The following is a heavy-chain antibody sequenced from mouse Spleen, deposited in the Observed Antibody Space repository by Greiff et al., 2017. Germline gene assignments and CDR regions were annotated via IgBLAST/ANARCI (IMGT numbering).Heavy chain of an antibody. D-gene: IGHD4-1*01. CDR1: GFTFSSYA. Sequence: EVMLVESGGGLVKPGGSLKLSCAASGFTFSSYAMSWVRQTPEKRLEWVATISDGGSYTYYPDNVKGRFTISRDNAKNNLYLQMSHLKSEDTAMYYCARDLGPNYFDYWGQGTTLTVSS. CDR3: ARDLGPNYFDY. J-gene: IGHJ2*01. CDR2: ISDGGSYT. V-gene: IGHV5-4*01.